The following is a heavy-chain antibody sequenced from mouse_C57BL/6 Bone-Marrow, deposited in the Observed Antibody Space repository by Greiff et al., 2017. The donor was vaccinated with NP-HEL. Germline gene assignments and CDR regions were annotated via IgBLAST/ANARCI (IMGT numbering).Heavy chain of an antibody. D-gene: IGHD1-1*01. CDR1: GYTFTSYW. J-gene: IGHJ2*01. CDR3: ARDPSTVVATDYFDY. Sequence: VQLQQPGAELVKPGASVKLSCKASGYTFTSYWMHWVKQRPGRGLEWIGRIDPNSGGTKYNEKFKSKATLTVDKPSSTAYMQLSSLTSEDSAVYYCARDPSTVVATDYFDYWGQGTTLTVSS. CDR2: IDPNSGGT. V-gene: IGHV1-72*01.